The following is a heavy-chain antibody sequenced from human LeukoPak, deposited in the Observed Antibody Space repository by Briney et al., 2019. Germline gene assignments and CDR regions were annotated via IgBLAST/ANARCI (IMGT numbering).Heavy chain of an antibody. CDR1: GFTFSSYS. Sequence: GGSLRLSCAASGFTFSSYSMNWVRQAPGKGLEWVSYISSSSSTICYADSVKGRFTISRDNAKNSLYLQMNSLRAEDTAVYYCASQVVVVPAAMRMDYGMDVWGQGTTVTVSS. V-gene: IGHV3-48*04. CDR3: ASQVVVVPAAMRMDYGMDV. CDR2: ISSSSSTI. J-gene: IGHJ6*02. D-gene: IGHD2-2*01.